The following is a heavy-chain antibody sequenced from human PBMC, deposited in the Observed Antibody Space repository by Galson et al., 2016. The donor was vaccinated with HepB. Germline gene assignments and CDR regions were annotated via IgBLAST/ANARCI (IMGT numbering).Heavy chain of an antibody. V-gene: IGHV4-4*07. D-gene: IGHD2/OR15-2a*01. Sequence: CTVSGDSISTFYWSWIRQPAGKGLEWIGRIYTSESTNYNPSLKSRVTMSLDTSKNQFSLKLTSVTAADTAVYYCARTTWGGNWFDPWGQGNLVTVSS. CDR1: GDSISTFY. CDR3: ARTTWGGNWFDP. CDR2: IYTSEST. J-gene: IGHJ5*02.